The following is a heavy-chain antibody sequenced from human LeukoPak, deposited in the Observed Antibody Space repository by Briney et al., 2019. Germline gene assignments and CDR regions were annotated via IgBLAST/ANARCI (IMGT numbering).Heavy chain of an antibody. J-gene: IGHJ4*02. CDR3: ARDLAYSRLAY. V-gene: IGHV3-7*01. Sequence: PGGSLRLSCAVSGLTFSSSWMDWVRQAPGKGLEWVASINRGGSEIYSADSVKGRFTISRDNAKNSLYLQMDGLRVEDTAFYYCARDLAYSRLAYWRQGMLVTLSS. CDR1: GLTFSSSW. D-gene: IGHD5-18*01. CDR2: INRGGSEI.